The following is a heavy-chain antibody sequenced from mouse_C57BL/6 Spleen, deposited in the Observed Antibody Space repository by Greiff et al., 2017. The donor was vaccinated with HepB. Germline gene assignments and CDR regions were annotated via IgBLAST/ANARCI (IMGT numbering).Heavy chain of an antibody. V-gene: IGHV5-17*01. Sequence: EVQLVESGGGLVKPGGSLKLSCAASGFTFSDYGMHWVRQAPEKGLEWVAYISSGSSTIYYADTVKGRFTISRDNAKNTLFLQMTSLRSEDTAMYYCARRDYYGTHCFDYWGQGTTLTVSS. CDR3: ARRDYYGTHCFDY. D-gene: IGHD1-1*01. CDR2: ISSGSSTI. CDR1: GFTFSDYG. J-gene: IGHJ2*01.